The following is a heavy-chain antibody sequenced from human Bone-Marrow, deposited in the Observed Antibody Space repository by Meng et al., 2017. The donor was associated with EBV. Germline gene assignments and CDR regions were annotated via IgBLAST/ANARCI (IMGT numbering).Heavy chain of an antibody. CDR2: INPSGGST. Sequence: QVQVVQSGAEVKKPGAAVKVSCKASGYTFTSYYMHWVRQAPGQGLEWMGIINPSGGSTSYAQKFQGRVTMTRDTSTSTVYMELSSLRSEDTAVYYCARVSIAVAGIGPWGQGTLVTVSS. J-gene: IGHJ5*02. V-gene: IGHV1-46*01. CDR1: GYTFTSYY. CDR3: ARVSIAVAGIGP. D-gene: IGHD6-19*01.